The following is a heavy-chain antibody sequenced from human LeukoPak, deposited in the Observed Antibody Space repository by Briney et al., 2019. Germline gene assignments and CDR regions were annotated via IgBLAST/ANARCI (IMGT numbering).Heavy chain of an antibody. D-gene: IGHD2/OR15-2a*01. CDR1: GFTFSNYG. J-gene: IGHJ4*02. V-gene: IGHV3-33*01. CDR3: TSFYETN. CDR2: IWYDGSNR. Sequence: GGSLRLSCAASGFTFSNYGMHWVRQAPGKGLEWVALIWYDGSNRYYADSVKGRFTISRDNSKNTLYLQMNSLRVEDTAVYYCTSFYETNWGQGTLVTVSS.